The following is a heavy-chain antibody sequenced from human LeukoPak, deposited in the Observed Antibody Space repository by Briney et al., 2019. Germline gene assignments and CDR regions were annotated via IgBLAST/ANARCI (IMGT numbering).Heavy chain of an antibody. V-gene: IGHV3-30-3*01. D-gene: IGHD3-3*01. CDR2: ISYDGSNK. Sequence: PGRSLRLSCAASGFTFSSYAMHWVRQAPGKGLEWVAVISYDGSNKYYADSVKGRFTISRDNSKNTLYLQMNSLRAEDTAVYYCARDRSGVTIFDYWGQGTLVTVSS. CDR3: ARDRSGVTIFDY. CDR1: GFTFSSYA. J-gene: IGHJ4*02.